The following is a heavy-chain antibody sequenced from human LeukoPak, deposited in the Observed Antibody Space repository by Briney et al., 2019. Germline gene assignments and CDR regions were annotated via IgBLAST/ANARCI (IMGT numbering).Heavy chain of an antibody. D-gene: IGHD3-3*01. Sequence: GGSLRLSCAASGFTFSSYAMHWVRQAPGKGLEWVAVISYDGSNKYYADSVKGRFTISRDNSKNTLYLQVNSLRAEDTAVYYCARSITIFGVVIIPYYYYGMDVWGQGTTVTVSS. J-gene: IGHJ6*02. CDR2: ISYDGSNK. CDR3: ARSITIFGVVIIPYYYYGMDV. V-gene: IGHV3-30*14. CDR1: GFTFSSYA.